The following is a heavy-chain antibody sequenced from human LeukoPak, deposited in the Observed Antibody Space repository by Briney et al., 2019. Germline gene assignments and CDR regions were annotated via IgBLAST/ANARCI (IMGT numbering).Heavy chain of an antibody. J-gene: IGHJ6*02. V-gene: IGHV4-59*01. CDR3: ARVTRSGSYYYYYGMDV. CDR2: XXSSGST. Sequence: PSETLSLTCTVSGGSISSXYWSWIRQPPGKGLEWIXXXXSSGSTNYNPSLKSRVTISVDTSKNQFSLKLSSVTAADTAVYYCARVTRSGSYYYYYGMDVWGQGTTVTVSS. CDR1: GGSISSXY. D-gene: IGHD1-26*01.